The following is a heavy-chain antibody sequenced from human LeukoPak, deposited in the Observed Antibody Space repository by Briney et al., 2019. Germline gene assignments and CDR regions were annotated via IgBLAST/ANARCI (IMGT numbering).Heavy chain of an antibody. CDR3: ARDKFGGTDY. J-gene: IGHJ4*02. D-gene: IGHD3-16*01. CDR2: IKQDGSEK. CDR1: GFTFSSSW. Sequence: GGSLRLSCAASGFTFSSSWMSWVRQAPGKGLEWVANIKQDGSEKYYVDSVKGRFTISRDNAENSLYLQTNSLRAEDTAVYYCARDKFGGTDYWGQGTLVTVSS. V-gene: IGHV3-7*01.